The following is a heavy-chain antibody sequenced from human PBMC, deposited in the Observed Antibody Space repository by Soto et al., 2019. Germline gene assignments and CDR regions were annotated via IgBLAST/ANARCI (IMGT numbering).Heavy chain of an antibody. CDR1: GFTVSHYY. V-gene: IGHV3-66*01. D-gene: IGHD3-3*01. CDR3: ARNDGFEWLSPSA. J-gene: IGHJ4*02. CDR2: VYSGGST. Sequence: PGGSLRLSCAASGFTVSHYYMSWVRQAPGKGLEWVSIVYSGGSTYYADSVKGRFTISRDNSKNTLYLQMNSLRVEDTAVYYCARNDGFEWLSPSAWSQGTLVTVSS.